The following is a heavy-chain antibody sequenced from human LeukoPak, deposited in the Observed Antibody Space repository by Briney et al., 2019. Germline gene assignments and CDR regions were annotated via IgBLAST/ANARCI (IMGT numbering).Heavy chain of an antibody. Sequence: GSLRLSCAASGFTFSSYWMHWVRQAPGKGLVWVSRINSDGSSTTYADSVKGRFTISRNNAKNTLYLQMNSLRAEDTAVYYCARRDSGYDNRAFDIWGQGTMVTVSS. J-gene: IGHJ3*02. V-gene: IGHV3-74*01. CDR2: INSDGSST. CDR1: GFTFSSYW. D-gene: IGHD5-12*01. CDR3: ARRDSGYDNRAFDI.